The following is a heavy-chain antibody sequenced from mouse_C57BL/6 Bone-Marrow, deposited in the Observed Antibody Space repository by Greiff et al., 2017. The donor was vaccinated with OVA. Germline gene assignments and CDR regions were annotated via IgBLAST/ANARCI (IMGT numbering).Heavy chain of an antibody. D-gene: IGHD1-1*01. J-gene: IGHJ1*03. V-gene: IGHV3-8*01. CDR3: ARDYGSSFYWYFDV. CDR2: ISYSGST. CDR1: GYSITSDY. Sequence: EVKLMESGPGLAKPSQTLSLTCSVTGYSITSDYWNWCRKFPGNKLEYMGSISYSGSTYYNPSLKNRISITRDTSKNQYYLQLNSVTTEDTATYYCARDYGSSFYWYFDVWGTGTTVTVSS.